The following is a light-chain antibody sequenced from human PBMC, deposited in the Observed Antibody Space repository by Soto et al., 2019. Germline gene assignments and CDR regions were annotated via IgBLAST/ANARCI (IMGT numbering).Light chain of an antibody. Sequence: DIQMTQSPSSLSASVVDRVTITCRASQSISSYLNWYQQKPGKAPKLLIYAASSLQSGVPSRFSGSGSGTDFTLTITRLEPEDFAVYYCQQYGGSPRTFGQGTKVDIK. CDR2: AAS. CDR1: QSISSY. V-gene: IGKV1-39*01. J-gene: IGKJ1*01. CDR3: QQYGGSPRT.